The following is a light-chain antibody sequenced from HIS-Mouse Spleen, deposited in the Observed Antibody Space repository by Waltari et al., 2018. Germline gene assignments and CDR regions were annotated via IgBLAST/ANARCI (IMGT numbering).Light chain of an antibody. Sequence: QSVLTQPPSASGTPGQRVPITCSGSSSNIGSNSVDWYQQPPGTAPKLLIYRNNQRPSGVPDRFSGSKSGTSASLAISGLRSEDEADYYCAAWDDSLSGWVFGGGTKLTVL. V-gene: IGLV1-47*01. CDR2: RNN. CDR3: AAWDDSLSGWV. J-gene: IGLJ3*02. CDR1: SSNIGSNS.